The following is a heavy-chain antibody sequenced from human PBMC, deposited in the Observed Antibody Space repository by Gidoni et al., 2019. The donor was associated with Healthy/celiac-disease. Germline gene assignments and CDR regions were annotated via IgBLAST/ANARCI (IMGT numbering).Heavy chain of an antibody. CDR3: ARAGGYSYASTDYYYGMDV. Sequence: QAQLVQSGAEVKKPGSSVKVSCKASGGTFSSYAISWVRQAPGQGLEWMGGIIPIFGTANSAQKFQGRVTITADESTSTAYMELSSLRSEDTAVYYCARAGGYSYASTDYYYGMDVWGQGTTVTVSS. D-gene: IGHD5-18*01. V-gene: IGHV1-69*01. CDR2: IIPIFGTA. J-gene: IGHJ6*02. CDR1: GGTFSSYA.